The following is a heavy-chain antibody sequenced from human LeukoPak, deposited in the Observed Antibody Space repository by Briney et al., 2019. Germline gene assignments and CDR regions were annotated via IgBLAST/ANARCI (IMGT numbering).Heavy chain of an antibody. Sequence: SETLSLTRTVSGGSISSYYWSWTRQPAGKGLEWIGRIYTSGSTNYNPSLKSRVTMSVDTSKNQFSLKLSSVTAADTAVYYCARGNRIAAALFDYWGQGTLVTVSS. CDR1: GGSISSYY. CDR3: ARGNRIAAALFDY. J-gene: IGHJ4*02. V-gene: IGHV4-4*07. CDR2: IYTSGST. D-gene: IGHD6-13*01.